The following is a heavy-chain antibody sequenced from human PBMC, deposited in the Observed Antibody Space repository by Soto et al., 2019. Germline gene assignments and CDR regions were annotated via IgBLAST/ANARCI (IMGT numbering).Heavy chain of an antibody. CDR2: ISAYNGNT. V-gene: IGHV1-18*01. J-gene: IGHJ5*02. Sequence: EASVTVSCNASAYTFTSYGISGVRQYPGQRLEKMGWISAYNGNTNYAQKLQGRVTMTTDTSKSTAYVELRGLRSDDTAVYYCARHHHDHGDYLNWFDPWGQGNLVTVSS. D-gene: IGHD4-17*01. CDR3: ARHHHDHGDYLNWFDP. CDR1: AYTFTSYG.